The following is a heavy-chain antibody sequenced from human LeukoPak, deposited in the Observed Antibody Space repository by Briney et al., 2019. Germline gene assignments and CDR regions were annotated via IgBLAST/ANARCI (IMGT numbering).Heavy chain of an antibody. CDR2: IYHSGST. CDR3: ARDMGDYGGYFDL. D-gene: IGHD4-17*01. CDR1: GGSISSGGYS. Sequence: SETLSLTCAVSGGSISSGGYSWSWIRQPPGKGLEWIGYIYHSGSTYYNPSLKSRVTISVDRSKNQFSLKLSSVTAADTAVYYCARDMGDYGGYFDLWGRGTLVTVSS. J-gene: IGHJ2*01. V-gene: IGHV4-30-2*01.